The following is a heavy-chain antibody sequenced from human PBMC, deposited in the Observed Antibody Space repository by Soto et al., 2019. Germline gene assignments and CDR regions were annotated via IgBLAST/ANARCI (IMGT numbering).Heavy chain of an antibody. CDR2: ISGNGYTT. J-gene: IGHJ3*02. Sequence: EVQVLESGGDLVQPGGSLRLTCAVSGFTFTTSSINWVRQAPGKGLEWVSSISGNGYTTYYADSVTGRFTISTDNSNSTVFLQMNSLRVEDTALYYCAKGVEHSTADAFETWGQGTMVTVSS. CDR3: AKGVEHSTADAFET. V-gene: IGHV3-23*01. CDR1: GFTFTTSS. D-gene: IGHD5-18*01.